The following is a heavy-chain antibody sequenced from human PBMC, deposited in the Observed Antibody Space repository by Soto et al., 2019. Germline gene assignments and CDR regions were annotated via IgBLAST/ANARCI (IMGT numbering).Heavy chain of an antibody. J-gene: IGHJ6*02. CDR3: AARYYYGMDV. Sequence: ASVKVSCKASGFTFTSSAMQWVRQARGQRLEWIGWIVVGSGNTNHAQKFKERVTITRDMSTSTAYMELSSLRSEDTAVYYCAARYYYGMDVWGQGTTVTVSS. CDR1: GFTFTSSA. CDR2: IVVGSGNT. V-gene: IGHV1-58*02.